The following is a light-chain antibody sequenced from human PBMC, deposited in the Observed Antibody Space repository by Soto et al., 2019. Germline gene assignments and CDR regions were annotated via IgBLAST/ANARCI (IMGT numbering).Light chain of an antibody. V-gene: IGLV2-14*01. J-gene: IGLJ1*01. CDR1: SSDVGGYNY. Sequence: QSALTQPASVSGSPGQSITLSCTGTSSDVGGYNYVSWYQQQPGKAPKFMIYDVTNRPSGVSNRFSGSKSGNTASLTISGLQAEDEADYYCCSYTTSNTRQIVFGTGTQLTVL. CDR3: CSYTTSNTRQIV. CDR2: DVT.